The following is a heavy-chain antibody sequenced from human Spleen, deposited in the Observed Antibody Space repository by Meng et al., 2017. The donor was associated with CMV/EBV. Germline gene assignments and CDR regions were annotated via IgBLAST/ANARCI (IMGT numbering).Heavy chain of an antibody. CDR3: ARPPRYRSSWGPFEH. D-gene: IGHD6-13*01. J-gene: IGHJ1*01. Sequence: CGFRFEDYGMSWVRQAPGKGLEWVSGINWNGGSIHYADSVEGRFTISRDNAKNSLYLQMSSLRAEDTALYYCARPPRYRSSWGPFEHWGQGTLVTVSS. CDR2: INWNGGSI. V-gene: IGHV3-20*03. CDR1: GFRFEDYG.